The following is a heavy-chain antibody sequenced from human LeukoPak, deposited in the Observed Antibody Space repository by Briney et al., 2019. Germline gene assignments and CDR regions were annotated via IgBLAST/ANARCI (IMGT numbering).Heavy chain of an antibody. J-gene: IGHJ4*02. Sequence: GGSLRLSCAASGFSVSNNYMSWVRQAPGKGLEWVSVIYSGGSTFYADSVKGRFTISRDNSKNTLYLQMNSLRDEDTAVYYCARTKEPRYCSSTSCYAFDYWGQGTLVTVSS. V-gene: IGHV3-66*01. D-gene: IGHD2-2*01. CDR2: IYSGGST. CDR1: GFSVSNNY. CDR3: ARTKEPRYCSSTSCYAFDY.